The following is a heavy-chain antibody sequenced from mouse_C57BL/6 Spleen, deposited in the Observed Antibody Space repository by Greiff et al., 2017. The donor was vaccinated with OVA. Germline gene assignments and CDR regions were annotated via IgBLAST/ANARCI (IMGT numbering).Heavy chain of an antibody. J-gene: IGHJ4*01. Sequence: QVQLKESGPGLVAPSQSLSITCTVSGFSLTSYGVDWVRQPPGKGLEWLGVIWGGGSPNYNSALMSRLSISKDNSKSQVVLKMNSLQTDDTAMDYCAKHGGVVAPYAMDDWGQGTAVTVAS. D-gene: IGHD1-1*01. V-gene: IGHV2-9*01. CDR1: GFSLTSYG. CDR2: IWGGGSP. CDR3: AKHGGVVAPYAMDD.